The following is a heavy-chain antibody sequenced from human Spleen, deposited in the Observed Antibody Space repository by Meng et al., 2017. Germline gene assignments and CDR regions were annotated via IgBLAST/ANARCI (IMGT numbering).Heavy chain of an antibody. CDR2: INPKSGDT. CDR1: GYTFTTGYY. J-gene: IGHJ4*02. CDR3: ARDEDISAAGKLFGDY. D-gene: IGHD6-13*01. Sequence: ASVKVSCKASGYTFTTGYYIHWVRRAPGQGLEWMGRINPKSGDTHYAQRFQGRVTMTGDTSISTAYMELSGLRSDDTAMYYCARDEDISAAGKLFGDYWGQGTLVTVSS. V-gene: IGHV1-2*06.